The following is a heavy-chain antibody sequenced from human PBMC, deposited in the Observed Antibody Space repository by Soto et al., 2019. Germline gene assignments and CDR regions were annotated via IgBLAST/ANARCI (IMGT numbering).Heavy chain of an antibody. CDR2: ISSSSSYI. CDR3: ARESSGPDDAFDI. CDR1: GFTFSSYS. V-gene: IGHV3-21*01. Sequence: PGGSLRLSCAASGFTFSSYSMNWVRQAPGKGLEWVSSISSSSSYIYYADSVKGRFTISRGNAKNSLYLQMNSLRAEDTAVYYCARESSGPDDAFDIWGQGTMVTVSS. J-gene: IGHJ3*02. D-gene: IGHD6-25*01.